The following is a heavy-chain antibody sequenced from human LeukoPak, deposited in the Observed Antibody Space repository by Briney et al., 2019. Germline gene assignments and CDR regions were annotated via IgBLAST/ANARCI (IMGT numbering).Heavy chain of an antibody. CDR1: GFTFSNYA. CDR3: AKTDSSGYYYTHFNY. D-gene: IGHD3-22*01. CDR2: ISGSGGST. V-gene: IGHV3-23*01. Sequence: PGGSLGLSCGASGFTFSNYAMSWVRQAPGKGLEWVSSISGSGGSTDYADSVKGRFTMSRDNSRNTLYVQMNSLRAEDTAVYYCAKTDSSGYYYTHFNYWGQGTLVTVSS. J-gene: IGHJ4*02.